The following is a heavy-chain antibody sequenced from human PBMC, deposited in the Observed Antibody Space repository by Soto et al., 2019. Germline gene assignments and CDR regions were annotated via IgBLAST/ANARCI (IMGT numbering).Heavy chain of an antibody. Sequence: QVQLQQWGAGLLKPSETLSLNCAVYGGSFSGYYWTWIRQPQGTGLEWIGEINHSGSTNYNPSLKSRVTISVDTSKNQFSLKLTSVTSADTAVYYCARDKITGLFDYWGQGTLVTVSS. CDR3: ARDKITGLFDY. V-gene: IGHV4-34*01. J-gene: IGHJ4*02. D-gene: IGHD2-8*02. CDR1: GGSFSGYY. CDR2: INHSGST.